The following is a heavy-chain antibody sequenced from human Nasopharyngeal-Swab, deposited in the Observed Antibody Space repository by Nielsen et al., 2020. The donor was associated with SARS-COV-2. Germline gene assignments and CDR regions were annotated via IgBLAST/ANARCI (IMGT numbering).Heavy chain of an antibody. V-gene: IGHV3-7*01. CDR2: IKQDGSEK. CDR1: GFTFSSYW. CDR3: ARSRGYYYGSGAVSDYYYGMDV. D-gene: IGHD3-10*01. Sequence: GESLKISCAASGFTFSSYWMSWVRQAPGKGLEWVANIKQDGSEKYYVDSVKGRFTISRDNAKTSLYLQMNSLRAEDTAVYYCARSRGYYYGSGAVSDYYYGMDVWGQGTTVTVSS. J-gene: IGHJ6*02.